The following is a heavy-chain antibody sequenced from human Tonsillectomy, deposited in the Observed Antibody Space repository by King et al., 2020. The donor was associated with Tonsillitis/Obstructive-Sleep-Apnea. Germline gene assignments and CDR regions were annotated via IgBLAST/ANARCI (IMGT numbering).Heavy chain of an antibody. CDR2: INHRGSTELNHRGST. Sequence: VQLQQWGAGLLKPSETLSLTCAVYGGSFSGYYWSWIRQPPGKGLEWIGKINHRGSTELNHRGSTNYNPSLKSRVTISVDTSKNQFSLKLSSVAAADTAVYYGAREKDAFDIWGQGTRVTVSS. V-gene: IGHV4-34*01. CDR3: AREKDAFDI. CDR1: GGSFSGYY. J-gene: IGHJ3*02.